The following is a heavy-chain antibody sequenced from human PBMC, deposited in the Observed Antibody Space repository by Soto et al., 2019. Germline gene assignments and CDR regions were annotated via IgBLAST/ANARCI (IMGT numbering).Heavy chain of an antibody. CDR3: DRLKQDYAVA. CDR1: GYTFTSYD. Sequence: QVQLVQSGAEVKKPGASVKVSCKASGYTFTSYDINWVRLATGQGLEWMGWMNPSRGNTAYAQKFQGKVTMTKNTAISTAYTAMSSPGSEDTGVYYCDRLKQDYAVAWGQGTLVTVSS. V-gene: IGHV1-8*01. J-gene: IGHJ5*02. D-gene: IGHD3-16*01. CDR2: MNPSRGNT.